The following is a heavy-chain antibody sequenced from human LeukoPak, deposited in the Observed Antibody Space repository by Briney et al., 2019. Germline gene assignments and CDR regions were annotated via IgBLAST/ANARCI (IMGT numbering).Heavy chain of an antibody. CDR3: ARDGSGSYYIDY. CDR1: GFTFSSYS. V-gene: IGHV3-21*01. D-gene: IGHD1-26*01. Sequence: GGSLRLSCAASGFTFSSYSMNWVRQAPGKGLEWVSSISSSSSYIYYADSVKGRFTISRDNAKNSLNLQMNSLRAEDTAVYYCARDGSGSYYIDYWGQGTLVTVSS. J-gene: IGHJ4*02. CDR2: ISSSSSYI.